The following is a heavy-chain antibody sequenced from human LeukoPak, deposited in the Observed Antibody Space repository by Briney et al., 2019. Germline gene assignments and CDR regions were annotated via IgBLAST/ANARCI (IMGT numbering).Heavy chain of an antibody. CDR1: GFTFSSYA. Sequence: GGSLRLSCAASGFTFSSYAMHWVRQAPGKGLEWVAVISYDGSNKYYADSVKGRFTISRDNSKNTLYLQMNSLRAEDTAVYYCARDTHGYGDYGAFDIWGQGTMVTVSS. D-gene: IGHD4-17*01. CDR3: ARDTHGYGDYGAFDI. J-gene: IGHJ3*02. V-gene: IGHV3-30-3*01. CDR2: ISYDGSNK.